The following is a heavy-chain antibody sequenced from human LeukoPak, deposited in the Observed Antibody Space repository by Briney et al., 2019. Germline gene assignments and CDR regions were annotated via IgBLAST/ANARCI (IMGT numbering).Heavy chain of an antibody. CDR2: INSDGGSI. V-gene: IGHV3-74*03. CDR1: GFTFSRYW. CDR3: GRGSGVADY. Sequence: PGGSLRLSXVASGFTFSRYWMNWVRQAPGKGLVWVSRINSDGGSITYADSVKGRFTISRDNAKNTLYLQMTSLRVEDTAVYYCGRGSGVADYWGQGALVTVSS. D-gene: IGHD7-27*01. J-gene: IGHJ4*02.